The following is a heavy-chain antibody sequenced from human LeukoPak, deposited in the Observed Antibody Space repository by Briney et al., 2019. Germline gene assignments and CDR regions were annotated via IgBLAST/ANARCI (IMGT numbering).Heavy chain of an antibody. CDR3: ARAVYYSNYLGY. Sequence: GGSLRLACAASGFTFSDYEMNWVRQAPGKGLEWVSYISISGNTIYYADSVKGRFTISRDNAKNSLYLQMNSLRAEDTAVYYCARAVYYSNYLGYWGQGTLVTVSS. CDR2: ISISGNTI. CDR1: GFTFSDYE. V-gene: IGHV3-48*03. D-gene: IGHD3-10*01. J-gene: IGHJ4*01.